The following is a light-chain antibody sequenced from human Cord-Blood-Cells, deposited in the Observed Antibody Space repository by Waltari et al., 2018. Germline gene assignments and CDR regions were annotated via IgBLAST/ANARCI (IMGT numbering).Light chain of an antibody. CDR1: QSVLYSSNNKNY. CDR3: QQYYSTPLT. Sequence: DIVMTQSPDSLAVSLGERATINCKSSQSVLYSSNNKNYLAWSQQTPGQPPKLLIYWASTRESGVPDRFSGSGSGTDFTLTISSLQAEDVAVYYCQQYYSTPLTFGGGTKVEIK. CDR2: WAS. V-gene: IGKV4-1*01. J-gene: IGKJ4*01.